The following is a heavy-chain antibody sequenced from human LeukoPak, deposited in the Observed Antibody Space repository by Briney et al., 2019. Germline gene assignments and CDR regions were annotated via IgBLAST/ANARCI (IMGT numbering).Heavy chain of an antibody. V-gene: IGHV3-11*04. D-gene: IGHD3-3*01. Sequence: GGSLRLSCAASGFTFSDYYMSWIRQPPGKGLEWVSYISSSDSAIYYADSVKGRFTISRDNAKNSLYLQMNSLRAEDTALYYRARGSGGRFSGGLFDYWGQGTPVTVSS. CDR1: GFTFSDYY. J-gene: IGHJ4*02. CDR2: ISSSDSAI. CDR3: ARGSGGRFSGGLFDY.